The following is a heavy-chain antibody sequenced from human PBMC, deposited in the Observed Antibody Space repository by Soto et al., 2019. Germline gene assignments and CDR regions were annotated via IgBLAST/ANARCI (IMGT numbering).Heavy chain of an antibody. V-gene: IGHV4-34*01. CDR2: INHSGST. J-gene: IGHJ4*02. CDR1: GGSFSGYS. Sequence: PWETLSLTFAVYGGSFSGYSWNWIRQPPGKGLEWIGEINHSGSTNYNPSLKSRVTISVDTSKNQFSLKLTSVTAADTAVYYCARVSADRYSGSGLGDYWGQGTLVTVSS. CDR3: ARVSADRYSGSGLGDY. D-gene: IGHD1-26*01.